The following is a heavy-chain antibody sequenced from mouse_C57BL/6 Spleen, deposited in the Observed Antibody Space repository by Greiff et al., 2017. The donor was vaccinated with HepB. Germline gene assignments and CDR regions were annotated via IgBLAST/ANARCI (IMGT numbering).Heavy chain of an antibody. D-gene: IGHD1-1*01. V-gene: IGHV1-55*01. CDR1: GYTFTSYW. Sequence: QVHVKQPGAELVKPGASVKMSCKASGYTFTSYWITWVKQRPGHGLEWIGDIYPGSGSTNYNEKFKSKATLTVDKSASTAYMQLSSLTSEDSAVYYCARFGYGSPLDYWGQGTTLTVSS. J-gene: IGHJ2*01. CDR3: ARFGYGSPLDY. CDR2: IYPGSGST.